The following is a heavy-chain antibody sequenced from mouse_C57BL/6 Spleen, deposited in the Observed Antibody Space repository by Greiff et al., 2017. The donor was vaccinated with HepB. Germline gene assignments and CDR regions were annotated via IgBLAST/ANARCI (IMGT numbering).Heavy chain of an antibody. CDR2: IHPNSGST. J-gene: IGHJ2*01. V-gene: IGHV1-64*01. Sequence: QVQLQQPGAELVKPGASVKLSCKASGYTFTSYWMHWVKQRPGQGLEWIGMIHPNSGSTNYNEKFKSKATLTVDKSSSTAYMQLSSRTSEDSAVYYCARGDSKRVFDYWGQGTTLTVSS. CDR1: GYTFTSYW. CDR3: ARGDSKRVFDY. D-gene: IGHD2-5*01.